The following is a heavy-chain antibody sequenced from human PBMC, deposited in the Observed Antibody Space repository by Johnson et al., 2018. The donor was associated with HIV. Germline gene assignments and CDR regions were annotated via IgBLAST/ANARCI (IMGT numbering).Heavy chain of an antibody. Sequence: MQLVESGGGLVQPGGSLRLSCAASGFTVSSNYMSWVRQAPGKGLEWVSVIYSGGSTYYADSVKVRFTISRDNSKNTLYLQMNSLRAEDTAVYYCAREDVGSFAPDAFDIWGQGIMVTVSS. J-gene: IGHJ3*02. D-gene: IGHD1-26*01. CDR3: AREDVGSFAPDAFDI. V-gene: IGHV3-66*02. CDR1: GFTVSSNY. CDR2: IYSGGST.